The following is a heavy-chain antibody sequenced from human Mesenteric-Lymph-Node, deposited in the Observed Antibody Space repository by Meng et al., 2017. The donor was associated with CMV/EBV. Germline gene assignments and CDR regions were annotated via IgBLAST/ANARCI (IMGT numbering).Heavy chain of an antibody. CDR1: GIIFSEYG. Sequence: GESLKISCRASGIIFSEYGMHWVRQAPGKGLEWVASLPYDGTNEHYADSVKGRFTISRDNSKNTLYLQMNSLRAEDTGLYYCVGGGLQYFDYWGQGTLVTVSS. D-gene: IGHD2-15*01. J-gene: IGHJ4*02. CDR2: LPYDGTNE. V-gene: IGHV3-30*02. CDR3: VGGGLQYFDY.